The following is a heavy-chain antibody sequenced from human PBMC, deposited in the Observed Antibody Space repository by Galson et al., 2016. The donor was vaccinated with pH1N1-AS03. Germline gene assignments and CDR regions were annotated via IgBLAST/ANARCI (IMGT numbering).Heavy chain of an antibody. CDR2: ISPPLGLA. Sequence: SVKVSCKGSGGSFSSYTFSWVRQAPGQGLEWMGRISPPLGLANYAQKFQGRVTITADKSTITAYMELRSLRSDDTAVYYCARAMVPPTYYGMDVWGQGTTVTVSS. CDR3: ARAMVPPTYYGMDV. J-gene: IGHJ6*02. D-gene: IGHD4/OR15-4a*01. CDR1: GGSFSSYT. V-gene: IGHV1-69*02.